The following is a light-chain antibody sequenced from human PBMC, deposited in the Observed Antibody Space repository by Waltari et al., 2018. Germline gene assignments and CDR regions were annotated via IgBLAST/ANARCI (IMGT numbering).Light chain of an antibody. V-gene: IGLV3-19*01. CDR1: SARSFY. Sequence: SSELTQDPTVSVALGQTVRITCQGDSARSFYASWYQQKPRQAPLLVIYGKNNRPAGIPDRFSGSSSGDTAFLTITGAQAEDEADYHCNSRDTSADRLVIFGGGTKLTVL. CDR2: GKN. J-gene: IGLJ2*01. CDR3: NSRDTSADRLVI.